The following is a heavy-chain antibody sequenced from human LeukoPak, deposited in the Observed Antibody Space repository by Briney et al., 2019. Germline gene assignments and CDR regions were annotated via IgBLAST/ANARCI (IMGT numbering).Heavy chain of an antibody. CDR1: GFTFSSYS. D-gene: IGHD3-3*01. Sequence: GGSLRLSCAASGFTFSSYSMNWVRQAPGKGLEWVSSISSSSSYIYYADSVKGRFTISRDNAKNSLYLQMNSLRAEDTAVYYCARDSTIFGVVSLDYWGQGTLVTVSS. CDR2: ISSSSSYI. V-gene: IGHV3-21*04. J-gene: IGHJ4*02. CDR3: ARDSTIFGVVSLDY.